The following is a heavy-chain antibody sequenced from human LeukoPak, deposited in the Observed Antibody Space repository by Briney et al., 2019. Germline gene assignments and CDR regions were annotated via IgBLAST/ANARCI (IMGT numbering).Heavy chain of an antibody. V-gene: IGHV3-23*01. CDR3: ARDPSIAARGPFDY. J-gene: IGHJ4*02. D-gene: IGHD6-6*01. Sequence: GGSLRLSCAASGFTLSSYAMSWVRQAPGKGLEWVSLISGNAGSTYYADSVKGRFTISRDNSKNTLYLQMNSLRAEDTAVYYCARDPSIAARGPFDYWGQGTLVTVSS. CDR1: GFTLSSYA. CDR2: ISGNAGST.